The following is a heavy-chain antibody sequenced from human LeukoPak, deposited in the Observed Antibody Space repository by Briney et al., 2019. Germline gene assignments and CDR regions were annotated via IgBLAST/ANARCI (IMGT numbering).Heavy chain of an antibody. CDR3: ARVVVAATIFARSYYFDY. Sequence: SETLSLTCTVSGGSISSGDYYWSWIRQPPGKGLEWIGYIYYSGSTYYNPSLKSRVTISVDTSKNQFSLKLSSVTAADTAVYYCARVVVAATIFARSYYFDYWGLGTLVTVSS. CDR1: GGSISSGDYY. J-gene: IGHJ4*02. V-gene: IGHV4-30-4*01. CDR2: IYYSGST. D-gene: IGHD2-15*01.